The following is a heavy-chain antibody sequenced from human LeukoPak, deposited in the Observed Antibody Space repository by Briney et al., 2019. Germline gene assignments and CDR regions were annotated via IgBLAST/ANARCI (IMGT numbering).Heavy chain of an antibody. Sequence: GGSLRLSCAASGFTFSSYAMSWVRQAPGKGLEWVSAISGGGGSTYYGDSVKGRFTISRDDSKNTLYLQMNSLRAEDTAVYYCAKDYSSPYHYYGLDVWGQGTMVTVSS. V-gene: IGHV3-23*01. D-gene: IGHD4-4*01. CDR1: GFTFSSYA. CDR2: ISGGGGST. CDR3: AKDYSSPYHYYGLDV. J-gene: IGHJ6*02.